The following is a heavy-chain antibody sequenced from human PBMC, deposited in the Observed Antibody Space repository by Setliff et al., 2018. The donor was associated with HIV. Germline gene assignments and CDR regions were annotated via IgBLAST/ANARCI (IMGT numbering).Heavy chain of an antibody. Sequence: PGESLKISCRGFGYSFGDYWIGWVRQKPGKGLEWMGIIYPGDSDPRYSPSFQGQVTISADKSISTAYLQWSSLKASDTAMYYCARRMRYYDSSGYYGHYFDSWGQGTLVTVSS. J-gene: IGHJ4*02. CDR2: IYPGDSDP. D-gene: IGHD3-22*01. CDR3: ARRMRYYDSSGYYGHYFDS. V-gene: IGHV5-51*01. CDR1: GYSFGDYW.